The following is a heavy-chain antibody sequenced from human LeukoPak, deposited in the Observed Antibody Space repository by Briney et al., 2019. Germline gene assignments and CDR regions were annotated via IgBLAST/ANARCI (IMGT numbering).Heavy chain of an antibody. Sequence: PGGSLRLSCAASGFTFSSYAMHWVRQAPGKGLEWVAVISYDGSNKYYADSVKGRFAISRDNSKNTLYLQMNSLRAEDTAVYYCARDLFEYCGGDCYGLDYWAREPWSPSPQ. J-gene: IGHJ4*02. CDR1: GFTFSSYA. V-gene: IGHV3-30*09. CDR2: ISYDGSNK. CDR3: ARDLFEYCGGDCYGLDY. D-gene: IGHD2-21*02.